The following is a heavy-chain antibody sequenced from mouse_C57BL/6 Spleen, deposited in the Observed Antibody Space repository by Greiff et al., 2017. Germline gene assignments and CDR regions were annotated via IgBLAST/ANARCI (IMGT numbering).Heavy chain of an antibody. CDR1: GYSITSGYY. CDR2: ISYDGSN. J-gene: IGHJ4*01. CDR3: AREFIGGAMDY. D-gene: IGHD1-1*01. V-gene: IGHV3-6*01. Sequence: ESGPGLVKPSQSLSLTCSVTGYSITSGYYWNWIRQFPGNKLEWMGYISYDGSNNYNPSLKNRISITRDTSKNQFFLKLNSVTTEDTATYYCAREFIGGAMDYWGQGTSVTVSS.